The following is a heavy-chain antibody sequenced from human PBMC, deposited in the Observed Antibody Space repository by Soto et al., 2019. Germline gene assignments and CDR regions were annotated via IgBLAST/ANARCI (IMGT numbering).Heavy chain of an antibody. V-gene: IGHV3-23*01. CDR2: ISGSGGST. CDR3: AEDRKVIVGSSTSFDY. D-gene: IGHD2-2*01. Sequence: GGSLRLSCAASGFTFSSYAMSWVRQAPGKGLEWVSGISGSGGSTYYVDSVKGRFTISRDNSKNTLYLQMNSLRAEDTAVYYCAEDRKVIVGSSTSFDYWGLGTLVTVSS. J-gene: IGHJ4*02. CDR1: GFTFSSYA.